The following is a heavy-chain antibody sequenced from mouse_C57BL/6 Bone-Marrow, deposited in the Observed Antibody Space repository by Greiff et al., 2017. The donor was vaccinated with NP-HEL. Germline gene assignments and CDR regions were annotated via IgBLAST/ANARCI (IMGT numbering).Heavy chain of an antibody. CDR3: ARGGYYYGSSYDWYFDV. D-gene: IGHD1-1*01. V-gene: IGHV1-26*01. J-gene: IGHJ1*03. CDR2: INPNNGGT. CDR1: GYTFTDYY. Sequence: EVQLQQSGPELVKPGASVKISCKASGYTFTDYYMNWVKQSHGKSLEWIGDINPNNGGTSYNQKFKGKATLTVDKSSSTAYLELRSLTSEDSAVYYCARGGYYYGSSYDWYFDVWGTGTTVTVSS.